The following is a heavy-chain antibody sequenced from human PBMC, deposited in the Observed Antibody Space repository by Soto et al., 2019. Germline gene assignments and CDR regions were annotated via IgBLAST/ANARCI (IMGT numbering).Heavy chain of an antibody. V-gene: IGHV3-9*01. J-gene: IGHJ3*02. Sequence: GGSLRLSCAASEFTFSRYWMDWVRQAPRKGQEWVSSINWDSGEIGYADSVKGRFTISRDNAKNSLYLQMNSLRAEDTALYYCAKGPTVKDAFDIWGQGTMVTVSS. D-gene: IGHD4-17*01. CDR1: EFTFSRYW. CDR2: INWDSGEI. CDR3: AKGPTVKDAFDI.